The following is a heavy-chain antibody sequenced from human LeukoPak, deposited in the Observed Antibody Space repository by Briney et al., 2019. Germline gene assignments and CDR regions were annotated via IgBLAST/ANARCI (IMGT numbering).Heavy chain of an antibody. CDR3: ARDRGSSFDY. J-gene: IGHJ4*02. CDR2: INPNSGGT. V-gene: IGHV1-2*02. CDR1: GYTLTELS. D-gene: IGHD6-13*01. Sequence: ASVKVSCKVSGYTLTELSMHWVRQAPGKGLEWMGWINPNSGGTNYAQKFQGRVTMTRDTSISTAYMELSRLRSDDTAVYYCARDRGSSFDYWGQGTLVTVSS.